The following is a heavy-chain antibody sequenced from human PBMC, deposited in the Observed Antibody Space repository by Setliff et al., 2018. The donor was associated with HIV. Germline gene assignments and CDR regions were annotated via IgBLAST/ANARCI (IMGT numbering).Heavy chain of an antibody. CDR3: ARELYGGNSRPFDY. J-gene: IGHJ4*02. D-gene: IGHD2-21*02. Sequence: PSETLSLTCSISGGSVTSYLWHWFRQPPGKGLEWSGYIYYTGITDNNPSLEGRVTISVDTSKNQVSLRLKSVTTADTAVYYCARELYGGNSRPFDYWGQGALVTVSS. V-gene: IGHV4-59*02. CDR1: GGSVTSYL. CDR2: IYYTGIT.